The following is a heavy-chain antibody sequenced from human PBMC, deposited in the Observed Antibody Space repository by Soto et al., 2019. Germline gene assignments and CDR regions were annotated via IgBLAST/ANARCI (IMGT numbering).Heavy chain of an antibody. CDR3: AKDRRAGGNSAFYFDF. CDR2: ISATGGGT. D-gene: IGHD3-16*01. CDR1: GFKFSNYA. J-gene: IGHJ4*02. Sequence: GGSLRLSCAAPGFKFSNYAMSWVRQAPGKGLEWVSLISATGGGTYYADSVKGRFTISRDNSHNTLYLQVHSLTAEDTAVYYCAKDRRAGGNSAFYFDFWGQRAQVTVSS. V-gene: IGHV3-23*01.